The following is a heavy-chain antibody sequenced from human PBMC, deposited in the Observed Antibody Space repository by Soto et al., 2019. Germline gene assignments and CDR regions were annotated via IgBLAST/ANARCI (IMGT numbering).Heavy chain of an antibody. CDR1: GFTVSRSY. Sequence: VGSLRLSCAASGFTVSRSYMSWVRQAPGKGLEWVSTIYTPGSTYYADSVKGRFTISRDNSKSTLYLQMNGLRAEDTAVYYCARGLVGSTTAFDYWGQGTLVTVSS. D-gene: IGHD1-26*01. CDR2: IYTPGST. V-gene: IGHV3-53*01. CDR3: ARGLVGSTTAFDY. J-gene: IGHJ4*02.